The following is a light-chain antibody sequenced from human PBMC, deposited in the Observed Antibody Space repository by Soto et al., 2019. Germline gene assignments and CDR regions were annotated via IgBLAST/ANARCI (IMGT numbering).Light chain of an antibody. CDR1: QSVSSY. CDR2: DAS. CDR3: QLRSHWPHMYS. J-gene: IGKJ2*01. V-gene: IGKV3-11*01. Sequence: EIVLTQSAGTLSLSQGERATLSCRASQSVSSYLDWYQHKPGQAPRLLISDASNRATGNPARFSGSGSGPDFPLTISSLAPEDFAVYYCQLRSHWPHMYSFGQGTKLYSK.